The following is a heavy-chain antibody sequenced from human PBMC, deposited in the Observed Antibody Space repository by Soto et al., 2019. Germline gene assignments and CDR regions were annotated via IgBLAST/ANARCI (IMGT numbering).Heavy chain of an antibody. CDR1: GYAFTTYG. V-gene: IGHV1-18*01. J-gene: IGHJ4*02. D-gene: IGHD1-1*01. CDR3: ARGRYGDY. Sequence: QVHLVQSGAEGKKPGASVKVSCKGSGYAFTTYGITWVRQAPGQGLEWMGWISAHNGNTNYAQKLQGRVTVTRDTSMSTAYMELRSLRSDVTAVYYCARGRYGDYWGQGALVTVSA. CDR2: ISAHNGNT.